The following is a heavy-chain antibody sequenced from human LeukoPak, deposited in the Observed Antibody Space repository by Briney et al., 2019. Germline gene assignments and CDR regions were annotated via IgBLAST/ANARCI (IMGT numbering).Heavy chain of an antibody. CDR1: GFTFSTYA. Sequence: GGSLRLSCAASGFTFSTYAMHWVRQAPGKGLEWVAVISYDGSNKYYADSVKGRFTISRDNSKNTLYLQMNSLRAEDTAVYYCAKALYGYYYDSSGSDYWGQGTLVTVSS. D-gene: IGHD3-22*01. V-gene: IGHV3-30*04. J-gene: IGHJ4*02. CDR3: AKALYGYYYDSSGSDY. CDR2: ISYDGSNK.